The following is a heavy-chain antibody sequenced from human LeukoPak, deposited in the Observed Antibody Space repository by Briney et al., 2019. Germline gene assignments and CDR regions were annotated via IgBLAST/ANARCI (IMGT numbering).Heavy chain of an antibody. CDR3: ASGSYGSGFYYFYYMDV. CDR1: GITFSDQY. CDR2: ISSGGDSI. V-gene: IGHV3-11*04. D-gene: IGHD3-10*01. J-gene: IGHJ6*03. Sequence: GGSLRLSCAASGITFSDQYMSWIRQAPGKGLEWFSYISSGGDSIYYADSVKGRFTISRDNAKNSVSLQMNSLRAEDTAVYYCASGSYGSGFYYFYYMDVWGKGTTVTVSS.